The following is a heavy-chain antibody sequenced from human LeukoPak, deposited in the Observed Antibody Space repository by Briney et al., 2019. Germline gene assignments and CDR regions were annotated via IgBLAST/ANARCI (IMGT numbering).Heavy chain of an antibody. CDR1: GYTFTGYY. V-gene: IGHV1-2*02. Sequence: PLASVKVSCKASGYTFTGYYIHWVRQAPGQGLEWMGWINPNSGGTNYPQKFQGRVTMTRDTSISTAYMELSRLRSDDTAVYYCARAELDCTNGVCYRAEYFQHWGQGTLVTVSS. CDR2: INPNSGGT. J-gene: IGHJ1*01. D-gene: IGHD2-8*01. CDR3: ARAELDCTNGVCYRAEYFQH.